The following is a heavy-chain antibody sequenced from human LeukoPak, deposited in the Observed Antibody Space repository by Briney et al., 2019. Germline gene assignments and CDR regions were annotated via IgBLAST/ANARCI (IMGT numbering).Heavy chain of an antibody. V-gene: IGHV3-7*01. J-gene: IGHJ2*01. D-gene: IGHD3-10*01. CDR1: GMTFSDYW. CDR2: IKQDGSEK. Sequence: SGGSLRLSCEGSGMTFSDYWMTWVRQAPGKGLEWVAVIKQDGSEKYYVDSLKGRFAISSDNDKALAYLQMNSLSAEDTAVYYCAAGRGWYFNLWGRGTLVSVSS. CDR3: AAGRGWYFNL.